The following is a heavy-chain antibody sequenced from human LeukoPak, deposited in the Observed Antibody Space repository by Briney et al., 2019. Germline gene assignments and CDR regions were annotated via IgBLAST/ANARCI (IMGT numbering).Heavy chain of an antibody. CDR2: ISSSGSTI. J-gene: IGHJ4*02. Sequence: GGPLRLSCAASGFTFSSYEMNWVRQAPGKGLEWISYISSSGSTIYYADSVKGRFTISRDNDKNSLYLQMNSLRDEDTAVYYCASISELPVDYWGQGTLVTVSS. D-gene: IGHD1-26*01. CDR3: ASISELPVDY. V-gene: IGHV3-48*03. CDR1: GFTFSSYE.